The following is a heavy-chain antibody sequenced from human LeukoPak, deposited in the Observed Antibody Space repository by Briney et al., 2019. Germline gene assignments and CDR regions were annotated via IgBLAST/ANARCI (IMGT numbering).Heavy chain of an antibody. CDR2: IIPILGIA. J-gene: IGHJ4*02. Sequence: SVKVSRKASGGTFSSYAISWVRQAPGQGLEWMGRIIPILGIANYAQKFQGRVTITADKSTSTAYMELSSLRSEDTAVYYCATFGSGYYLDYWGQGTLVTVSS. V-gene: IGHV1-69*04. CDR3: ATFGSGYYLDY. CDR1: GGTFSSYA. D-gene: IGHD3-3*01.